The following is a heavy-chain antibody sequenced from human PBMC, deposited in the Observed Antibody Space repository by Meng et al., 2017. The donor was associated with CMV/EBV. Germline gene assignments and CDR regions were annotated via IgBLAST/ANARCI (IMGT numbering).Heavy chain of an antibody. J-gene: IGHJ2*01. CDR3: ARGRYCSSTSCPRGYFDL. CDR1: GSFSGYY. Sequence: GSFSGYYWSWLRQPPGKGLEWIGEINHSGSTNYTPSLKSRVTISVDTSKNQFSLKLSSVTAADTAVYYCARGRYCSSTSCPRGYFDLWGRGTLVTVSS. V-gene: IGHV4-34*01. D-gene: IGHD2-2*01. CDR2: INHSGST.